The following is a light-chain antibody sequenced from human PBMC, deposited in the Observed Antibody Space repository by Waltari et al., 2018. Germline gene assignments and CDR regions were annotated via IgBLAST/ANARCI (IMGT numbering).Light chain of an antibody. Sequence: QPGLTQPPSVSGAPGQRVTISCTRSSSHIGAGYVLHCYQLLPGTAPKLLIYGNSNRPSGVPDRFSGSKSGTSASLAITGLQAEDEAGYYCQSYDSSLSGSVFGGGTKLTVL. V-gene: IGLV1-40*01. J-gene: IGLJ2*01. CDR3: QSYDSSLSGSV. CDR1: SSHIGAGYV. CDR2: GNS.